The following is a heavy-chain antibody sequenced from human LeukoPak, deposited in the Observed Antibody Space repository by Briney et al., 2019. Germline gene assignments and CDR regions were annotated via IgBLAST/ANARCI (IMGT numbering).Heavy chain of an antibody. D-gene: IGHD2-2*01. Sequence: GGSLRLSCAASGFIFSDYGMHWVRQTPGKGLEWVAFIRNDGNNKYYAESVKGRFTISRDVSKNTLYLQMNSLRVEDTALYYCAVRDCSNTRCFGNNYYYMDVWGKGTTVTVSS. CDR1: GFIFSDYG. J-gene: IGHJ6*03. CDR3: AVRDCSNTRCFGNNYYYMDV. CDR2: IRNDGNNK. V-gene: IGHV3-30*02.